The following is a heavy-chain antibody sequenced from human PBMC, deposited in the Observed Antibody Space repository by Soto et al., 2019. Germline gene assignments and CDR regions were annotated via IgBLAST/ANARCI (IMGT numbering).Heavy chain of an antibody. CDR2: IYPGDSDT. CDR1: GYRFTSYW. Sequence: GESLKISCKGSGYRFTSYWSGWVRQMPGKGLEWMGIIYPGDSDTRYSPSFQGQVTISADKSISTAYLQWSSLKASDTAMYYCARSEYPRSFDPWGQGTLVTVSS. D-gene: IGHD6-6*01. CDR3: ARSEYPRSFDP. V-gene: IGHV5-51*01. J-gene: IGHJ5*02.